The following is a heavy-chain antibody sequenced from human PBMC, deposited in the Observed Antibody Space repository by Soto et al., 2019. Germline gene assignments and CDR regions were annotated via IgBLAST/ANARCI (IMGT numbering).Heavy chain of an antibody. CDR3: ATRFSSGWSRYNYFGP. CDR1: GFSISNFA. Sequence: GGSLRLSCAASGFSISNFAMNWVRQAPGRGLEWISIISGSGGVSYYADSVRGRFTISRDNAKNTLYLQMNALRDEDTAVYYCATRFSSGWSRYNYFGPWGQGTLVTVSS. V-gene: IGHV3-23*01. D-gene: IGHD6-19*01. J-gene: IGHJ5*02. CDR2: ISGSGGVS.